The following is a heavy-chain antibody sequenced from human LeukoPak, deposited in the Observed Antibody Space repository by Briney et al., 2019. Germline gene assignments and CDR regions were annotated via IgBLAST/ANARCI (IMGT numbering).Heavy chain of an antibody. D-gene: IGHD6-13*01. CDR3: ATGTAIEGIAAGEFDY. J-gene: IGHJ4*02. V-gene: IGHV3-64D*06. CDR1: GFTFSSYA. CDR2: ISSNGGST. Sequence: SGGSLRLSCSASGFTFSSYAMHWVRQAPGKGLEYVSAISSNGGSTYYADSVKGRFTISRDNSKNTLYLQMSSLRAEDTAVYYCATGTAIEGIAAGEFDYWGQGTLVTVSS.